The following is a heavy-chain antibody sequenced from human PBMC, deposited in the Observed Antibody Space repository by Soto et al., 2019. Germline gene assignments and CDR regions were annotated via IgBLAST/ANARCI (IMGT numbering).Heavy chain of an antibody. CDR3: ARDRAGAAADPKGNWFDP. J-gene: IGHJ5*02. CDR1: GYTFTSYG. CDR2: ISAYNGNT. V-gene: IGHV1-18*01. Sequence: SVKVSCKASGYTFTSYGISWVRQAPGQGLEWMGWISAYNGNTNYAQKLQGRVTMTTDTSTSTAYMELRSLRSDDTAVYYCARDRAGAAADPKGNWFDPWGQGTLVTVSS. D-gene: IGHD6-13*01.